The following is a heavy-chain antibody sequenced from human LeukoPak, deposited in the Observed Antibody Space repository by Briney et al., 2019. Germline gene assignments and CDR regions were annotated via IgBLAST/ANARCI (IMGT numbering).Heavy chain of an antibody. J-gene: IGHJ4*02. D-gene: IGHD6-13*01. V-gene: IGHV1-18*01. CDR2: ISAYNGNT. CDR3: ARDRSSSSWYKIIDY. Sequence: ASVKVSCKASGYTFTSYGISWVRQAAGQGLEWMGWISAYNGNTNYAQKLQGRVTMTTDTSTSTAYMELRSLRSDDTAVYYCARDRSSSSWYKIIDYWGQGTLVTVSS. CDR1: GYTFTSYG.